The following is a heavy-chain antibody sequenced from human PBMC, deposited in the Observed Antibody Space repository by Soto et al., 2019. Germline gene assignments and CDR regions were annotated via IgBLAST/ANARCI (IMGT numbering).Heavy chain of an antibody. V-gene: IGHV4-31*03. CDR3: ARDRDSYGFHDY. D-gene: IGHD5-18*01. Sequence: QVQLQESGPGLVKPSQTLSVTCTVSGGSISSGGSYWSWIRQHPGKGLEWIGYIHYSGTTYYNPSLKSRVTISIDTSKKQFSLKLSSVTVADPAVYYCARDRDSYGFHDYWGQGTLVTVSS. J-gene: IGHJ4*02. CDR1: GGSISSGGSY. CDR2: IHYSGTT.